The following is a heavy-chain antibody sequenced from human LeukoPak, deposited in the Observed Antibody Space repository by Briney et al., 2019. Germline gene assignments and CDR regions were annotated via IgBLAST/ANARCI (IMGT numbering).Heavy chain of an antibody. D-gene: IGHD1-14*01. CDR1: GFTFISYS. V-gene: IGHV3-48*01. CDR2: ISGSDGAT. Sequence: GGSLRLSCAASGFTFISYSMNWIRQAPGKGLEWVSTISGSDGATYYADSVKGRFTISRDNAKNSLYLQMNSLRAEDTAVYFCSRNPTAYNWFDPWGQGTLVTVSS. CDR3: SRNPTAYNWFDP. J-gene: IGHJ5*02.